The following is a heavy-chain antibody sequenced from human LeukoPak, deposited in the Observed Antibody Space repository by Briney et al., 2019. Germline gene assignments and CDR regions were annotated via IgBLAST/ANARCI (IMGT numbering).Heavy chain of an antibody. V-gene: IGHV1-2*02. D-gene: IGHD2-2*01. CDR3: ARDLGYCSSTSCYGMGDLDY. J-gene: IGHJ4*02. CDR2: INPNSGGT. CDR1: GYTFTDYY. Sequence: ASVKVSCKASGYTFTDYYMHWVRQAPGQGLEWMGWINPNSGGTNYAQKFQGRVTMTRDTSISTAYMELSRLRSDDTAVYYCARDLGYCSSTSCYGMGDLDYWGQGTLVTVSS.